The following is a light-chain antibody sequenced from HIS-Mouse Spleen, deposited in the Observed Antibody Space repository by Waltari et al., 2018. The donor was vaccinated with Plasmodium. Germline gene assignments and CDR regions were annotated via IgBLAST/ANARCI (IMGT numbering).Light chain of an antibody. J-gene: IGKJ4*01. CDR2: DAS. Sequence: EIVLTQSPATLSLSPGERATLSCRASQSVSSYLAWYQQKPGQAPRLLIYDASNRATGIPARFSGRWSGKDFTLTISSLEPEDFAVYYCQQRSNWPRVLTFGGGTKVEIK. V-gene: IGKV3-11*01. CDR1: QSVSSY. CDR3: QQRSNWPRVLT.